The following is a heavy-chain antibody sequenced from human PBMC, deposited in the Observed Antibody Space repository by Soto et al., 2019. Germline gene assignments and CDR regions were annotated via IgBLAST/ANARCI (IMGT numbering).Heavy chain of an antibody. Sequence: GVSVKIWCKASGHTFTNSSMHWVRQAPGQGLEWMGWINPNLGATKYAQNFQGWVTVTVDTSISTAYMELSRLRSDDTAVYYCATARTSISVAGDNYYCCGDWG. CDR2: INPNLGAT. V-gene: IGHV1-2*04. CDR3: ATARTSISVAGDNYYCCGD. J-gene: IGHJ6*01. D-gene: IGHD6-19*01. CDR1: GHTFTNSS.